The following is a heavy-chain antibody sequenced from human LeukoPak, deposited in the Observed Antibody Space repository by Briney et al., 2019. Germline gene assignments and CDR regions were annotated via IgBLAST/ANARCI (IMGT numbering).Heavy chain of an antibody. Sequence: SETLSLTCTVSGGSISSSSYYWGWIRQPPGRGLEWIGSIYYSGSTYYNPSLKSRVTISVDTSKNQFSLKLSSVTAADTAVYYCARDVTPRIGYSYGYYFDYWGQGTLVTVSS. CDR3: ARDVTPRIGYSYGYYFDY. CDR1: GGSISSSSYY. D-gene: IGHD5-18*01. V-gene: IGHV4-39*07. J-gene: IGHJ4*02. CDR2: IYYSGST.